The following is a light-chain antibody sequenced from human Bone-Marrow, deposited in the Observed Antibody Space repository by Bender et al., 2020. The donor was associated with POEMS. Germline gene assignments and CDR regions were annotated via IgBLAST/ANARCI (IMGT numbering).Light chain of an antibody. Sequence: QSALTQPASVSGSPGQSVTISCTGTSSDIGGYNYVSWYQQHPGKAPKLMIYEVNYRPSGVSIRFSGSKSGNTASLTISGIQAEDEADYYCSSYTTTSLLVFGGGTKLTVL. CDR2: EVN. V-gene: IGLV2-14*01. J-gene: IGLJ3*02. CDR3: SSYTTTSLLV. CDR1: SSDIGGYNY.